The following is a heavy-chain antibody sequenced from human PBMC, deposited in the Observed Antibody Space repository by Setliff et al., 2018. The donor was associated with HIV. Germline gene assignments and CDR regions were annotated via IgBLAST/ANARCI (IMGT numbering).Heavy chain of an antibody. CDR3: ARELGDYYDSSGYYPPTDYYYGMDV. CDR2: ISAYNGNT. V-gene: IGHV1-18*01. CDR1: GYTFTSYD. D-gene: IGHD3-22*01. J-gene: IGHJ6*02. Sequence: ASVKVSCKASGYTFTSYDISWVRQAPGQGLEWMGWISAYNGNTNYAQKLQGRVTMTTDTSTSTAYMELRSLRSDDTAVYYWARELGDYYDSSGYYPPTDYYYGMDVWGQGTTVTVSS.